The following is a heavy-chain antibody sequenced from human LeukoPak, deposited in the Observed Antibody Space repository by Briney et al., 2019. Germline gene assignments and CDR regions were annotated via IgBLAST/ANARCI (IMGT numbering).Heavy chain of an antibody. V-gene: IGHV3-53*05. CDR3: AKDSVIVVVPAATGVDY. J-gene: IGHJ4*02. CDR2: ISSGGRT. D-gene: IGHD2-2*01. Sequence: GGSLRLSCAASGFTVSSNYMSWVRQAPGRGLEWVSVISSGGRTYYADSVKGRFTISRDNSKNTLYLQMNSLRAEDTAVYYCAKDSVIVVVPAATGVDYWGQGTLVTVSS. CDR1: GFTVSSNY.